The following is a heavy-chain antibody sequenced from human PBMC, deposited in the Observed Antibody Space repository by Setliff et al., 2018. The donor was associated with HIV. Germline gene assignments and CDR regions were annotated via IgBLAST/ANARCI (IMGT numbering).Heavy chain of an antibody. D-gene: IGHD1-26*01. V-gene: IGHV4-39*01. Sequence: SETLSLTCTVSGGPIRSSTYCWGWIRQAPGRGLEWIGSVYHSGNSYYRPSLKSRVTMSVDTSKNQFSLKLSSVTVADTAMFYCARLYSGSYWGDDAFDIWGQGTMVTVSS. CDR1: GGPIRSSTYC. CDR2: VYHSGNS. CDR3: ARLYSGSYWGDDAFDI. J-gene: IGHJ3*02.